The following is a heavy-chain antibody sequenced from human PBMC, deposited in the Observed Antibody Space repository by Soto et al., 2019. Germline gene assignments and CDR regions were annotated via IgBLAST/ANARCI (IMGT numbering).Heavy chain of an antibody. CDR1: GGTFSSYA. J-gene: IGHJ4*02. Sequence: QVQLVQSGAEVKKPGSSVKVSCKASGGTFSSYAISWVRQAPGQGLEWMGGIIPIFGTANYAQKFQGRVTITADEATSAAYMELSSLRSEDTAVYYCGRVRVRVLEWLGSEGWGQGPLVTVSS. V-gene: IGHV1-69*12. D-gene: IGHD3-3*01. CDR2: IIPIFGTA. CDR3: GRVRVRVLEWLGSEG.